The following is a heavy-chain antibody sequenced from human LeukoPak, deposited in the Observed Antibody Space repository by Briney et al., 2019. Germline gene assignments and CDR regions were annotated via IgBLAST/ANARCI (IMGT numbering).Heavy chain of an antibody. J-gene: IGHJ4*02. CDR3: AREQKSGRYRPFDY. Sequence: SQTLSLTCTVSGGSISRYYWSWSRQPPGEGLDWIGYIYYSGSTNYNPSLKSRLTISLDTSKNQFSLKLSPVTAEATAVYYCAREQKSGRYRPFDYWGQGTLVTVSS. CDR1: GGSISRYY. V-gene: IGHV4-59*01. CDR2: IYYSGST. D-gene: IGHD1-26*01.